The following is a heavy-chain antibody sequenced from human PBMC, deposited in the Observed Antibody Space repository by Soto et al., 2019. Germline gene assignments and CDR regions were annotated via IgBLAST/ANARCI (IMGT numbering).Heavy chain of an antibody. CDR2: ISGGGAVL. D-gene: IGHD1-1*01. CDR1: GFVFSDYY. Sequence: VQLVESGGGLVKPGGSLRLSCAASGFVFSDYYMTWIRQAPGKALERDSDISGGGAVLNFAGSVRGRYTISGDNTNKSLYLQMNKMRAEDTAIHYCARRLPGRTTGDWFDPWGQGTLVTVSS. V-gene: IGHV3-11*01. J-gene: IGHJ5*02. CDR3: ARRLPGRTTGDWFDP.